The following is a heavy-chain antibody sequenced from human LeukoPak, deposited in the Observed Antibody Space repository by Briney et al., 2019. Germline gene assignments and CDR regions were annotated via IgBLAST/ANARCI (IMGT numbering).Heavy chain of an antibody. J-gene: IGHJ4*02. CDR1: GGTFSSYA. CDR3: ARGDYGDYYFDY. Sequence: SVKVSCKASGGTFSSYAISWVRQAPGQGLEWMGGIIPIFATANYAQKFQGRVTITTDESTSTAYMELSSLRSEDTAVYYCARGDYGDYYFDYWGQGTLVTVSS. D-gene: IGHD4-17*01. CDR2: IIPIFATA. V-gene: IGHV1-69*05.